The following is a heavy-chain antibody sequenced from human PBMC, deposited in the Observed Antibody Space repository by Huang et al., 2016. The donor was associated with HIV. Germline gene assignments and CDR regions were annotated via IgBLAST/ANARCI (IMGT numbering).Heavy chain of an antibody. V-gene: IGHV5-51*01. Sequence: VQLVQSGAEVKKPGESLKISCKGFGYSFSSYWIAWVRQMPGKGLEWMGISFPEDSDTTYSPSFEGQVTISADKSIGTAYLQWSSLKASDTAMYYCARRFSSSSGYFDYWGQGSLVTVSS. D-gene: IGHD6-6*01. CDR1: GYSFSSYW. CDR2: SFPEDSDT. CDR3: ARRFSSSSGYFDY. J-gene: IGHJ4*02.